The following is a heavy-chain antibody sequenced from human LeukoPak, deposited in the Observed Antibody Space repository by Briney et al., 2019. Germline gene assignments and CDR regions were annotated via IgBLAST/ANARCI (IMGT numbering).Heavy chain of an antibody. J-gene: IGHJ6*03. D-gene: IGHD4-17*01. CDR1: GYTFTGYC. Sequence: GASVKVSCKASGYTFTGYCMHWVRQAPGQGLEWMGRINPNSGGTNYAQKFQGRVTMTRDTSISTAYMELSRLRSDDTAVYYCARDPFPTVTVYYYYYMDVWGKGTTVTVSS. CDR3: ARDPFPTVTVYYYYYMDV. CDR2: INPNSGGT. V-gene: IGHV1-2*06.